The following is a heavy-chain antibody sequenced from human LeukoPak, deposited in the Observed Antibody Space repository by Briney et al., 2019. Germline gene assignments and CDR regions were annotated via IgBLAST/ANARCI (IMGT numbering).Heavy chain of an antibody. V-gene: IGHV4-39*01. CDR3: ARQMNTVTADS. D-gene: IGHD4-17*01. Sequence: PSETLSLTCTVSGGSISSSSYFWGWIRQPPGKGLEWIGSIFYSVCTYFNPPFNSRVTISIDTSKNQFSLRLRSVTATDTAVYYCARQMNTVTADSWGQGTLVTVSS. J-gene: IGHJ5*01. CDR1: GGSISSSSYF. CDR2: IFYSVCT.